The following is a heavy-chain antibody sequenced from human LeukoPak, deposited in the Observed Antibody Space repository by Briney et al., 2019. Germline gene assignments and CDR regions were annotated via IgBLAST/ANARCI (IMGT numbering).Heavy chain of an antibody. CDR1: GFTFSSYS. V-gene: IGHV3-21*01. D-gene: IGHD5-24*01. Sequence: GGSLRLSCAASGFTFSSYSMNWVRQAPGKGLEWVSSISSSSSYIYYADSVKGRFTISRDNAKNSLYLQMNSLRAEDTAVYYCARDGYNWNSLDYWGQGTLVTVSS. CDR2: ISSSSSYI. J-gene: IGHJ4*02. CDR3: ARDGYNWNSLDY.